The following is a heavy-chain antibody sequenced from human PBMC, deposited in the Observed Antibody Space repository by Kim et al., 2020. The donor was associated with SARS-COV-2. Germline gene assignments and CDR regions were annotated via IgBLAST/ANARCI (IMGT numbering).Heavy chain of an antibody. J-gene: IGHJ4*02. CDR3: ATGSGYSSTWGPFDY. V-gene: IGHV1-2*02. Sequence: ASVKVSCKTSGYTFTGYYMHWVRQAPGQGLEWMGWMNPNSGATYYAQKFQGRVTMTRDTSIGTAYMDLSRLTSDDTAFYYCATGSGYSSTWGPFDYWVQGTLVTVSS. CDR2: MNPNSGAT. CDR1: GYTFTGYY. D-gene: IGHD2-2*01.